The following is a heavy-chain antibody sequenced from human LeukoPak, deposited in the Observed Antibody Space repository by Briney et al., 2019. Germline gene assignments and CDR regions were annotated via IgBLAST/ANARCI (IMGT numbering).Heavy chain of an antibody. D-gene: IGHD6-13*01. CDR3: ARGGNGYRIEAAGTTRFDP. J-gene: IGHJ5*02. V-gene: IGHV4-4*08. CDR1: GGSTSSYY. Sequence: SETLSLTCTVSGGSTSSYYWSWIRQPPGKGLQWIGYIYDSGITNYNPSLKSRVTISVDTSKNLFSLKMTSVTAADTAVYYCARGGNGYRIEAAGTTRFDPWGQGTLVTVSS. CDR2: IYDSGIT.